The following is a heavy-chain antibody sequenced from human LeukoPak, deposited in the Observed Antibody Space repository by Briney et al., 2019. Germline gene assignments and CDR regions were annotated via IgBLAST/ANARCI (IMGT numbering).Heavy chain of an antibody. J-gene: IGHJ4*02. CDR3: AKDVNTGGDYFDH. D-gene: IGHD1-14*01. Sequence: GGSLRLSCAASGFTFRNSGMHWVRQALAKGLEWVAFIRYDGSIIYYADSVKGRFSISRDNSKNTLYLQMNSLRAEDTAVYYCAKDVNTGGDYFDHWGQGTLVTVSS. CDR2: IRYDGSII. V-gene: IGHV3-30*02. CDR1: GFTFRNSG.